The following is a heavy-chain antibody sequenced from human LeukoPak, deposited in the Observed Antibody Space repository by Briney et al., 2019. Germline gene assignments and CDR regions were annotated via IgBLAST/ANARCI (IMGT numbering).Heavy chain of an antibody. CDR3: ARGGSSGYYYLFDY. CDR1: GASISSSSYY. D-gene: IGHD3-22*01. V-gene: IGHV4-39*01. Sequence: SETLSLTCTVSGASISSSSYYWGWLRHPPGKGLEWIGSIYDGGRTHYSPSLKSRVTISLDTSKNQFSLKLSSVTASDTAMYYCARGGSSGYYYLFDYWGQGTLVTVSS. J-gene: IGHJ4*02. CDR2: IYDGGRT.